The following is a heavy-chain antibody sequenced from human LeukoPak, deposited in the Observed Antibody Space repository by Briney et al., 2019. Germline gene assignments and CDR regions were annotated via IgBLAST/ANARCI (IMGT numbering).Heavy chain of an antibody. CDR2: ISSTGGDK. CDR3: ARGENGSFDR. J-gene: IGHJ4*02. V-gene: IGHV3-11*01. CDR1: GVTFEDYY. Sequence: GGSLRLSCKGSGVTFEDYYLSWIRKAPGKGLEWISYISSTGGDKFYADPVKGRFIISRDNAMNSVCMEMNDLTAEDTAFYYCARGENGSFDRWGQGTLVTVSS. D-gene: IGHD5-24*01.